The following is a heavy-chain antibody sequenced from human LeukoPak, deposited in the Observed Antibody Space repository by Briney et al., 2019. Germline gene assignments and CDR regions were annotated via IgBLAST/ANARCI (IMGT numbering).Heavy chain of an antibody. J-gene: IGHJ6*02. V-gene: IGHV3-66*01. Sequence: GGSLRLSCAASGFTVSSNYMSWVRQAPGEGLEWVSVIYSGGSTYYADSVKGRFTISRDNSKNTLYLQMNSLRAEDTAVYYCARANPGMTPYYYGMDVWGQGTTVTVSS. CDR3: ARANPGMTPYYYGMDV. D-gene: IGHD1-14*01. CDR2: IYSGGST. CDR1: GFTVSSNY.